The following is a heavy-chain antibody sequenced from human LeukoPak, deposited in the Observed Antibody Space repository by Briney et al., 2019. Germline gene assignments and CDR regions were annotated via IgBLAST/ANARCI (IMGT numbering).Heavy chain of an antibody. Sequence: GGSLRLSCAASGFTFSSFDMHWVRQPTGQGLEWVSTIGTASDTYYPGSVEGRFTISRDNAKDSLYLQMNSLRAEDTAVYYCARAILGVVIILPEYYYYYYMDVWGKGTTVTVSS. CDR1: GFTFSSFD. CDR3: ARAILGVVIILPEYYYYYYMDV. CDR2: IGTASDT. V-gene: IGHV3-13*01. D-gene: IGHD3-3*01. J-gene: IGHJ6*03.